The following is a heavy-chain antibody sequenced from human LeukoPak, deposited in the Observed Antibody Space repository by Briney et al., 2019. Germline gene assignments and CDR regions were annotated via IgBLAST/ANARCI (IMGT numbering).Heavy chain of an antibody. CDR1: GFTFTNYA. D-gene: IGHD4-17*01. V-gene: IGHV3-23*01. CDR3: AKDRVPLYGDLINWFDP. CDR2: ISDSGGNT. J-gene: IGHJ5*02. Sequence: GGSLRLSCAASGFTFTNYAMSWVRQAPGKGLEWVSAISDSGGNTYYADSVKGRFTISRDNSKNTLYLQMNSMRAEDTAVYYCAKDRVPLYGDLINWFDPWGQGTLVTVSS.